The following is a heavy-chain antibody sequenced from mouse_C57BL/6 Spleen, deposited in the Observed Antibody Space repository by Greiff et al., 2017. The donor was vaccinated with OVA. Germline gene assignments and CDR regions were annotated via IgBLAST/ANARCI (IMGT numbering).Heavy chain of an antibody. Sequence: EVHLLDSGGGLVKPVGSLKLSFASSVFTFSIYSMSLFLQTPEKRLEWVATISDGGIYTYYPDNVKGRFTISRDNAKNNLYLQMCHLKSEDTAMYYCARGMVFDYWGQGTTLTVSS. CDR2: ISDGGIYT. CDR1: VFTFSIYS. V-gene: IGHV5-4*01. CDR3: ARGMVFDY. J-gene: IGHJ2*01. D-gene: IGHD2-10*02.